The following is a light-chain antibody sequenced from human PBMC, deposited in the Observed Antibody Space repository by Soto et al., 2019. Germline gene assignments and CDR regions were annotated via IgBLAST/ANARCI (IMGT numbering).Light chain of an antibody. Sequence: QSALTQPRSVSGPPGQSVTISCTGTSSDVGDYNYVSWYQQHPGKAPKLVISDVSKRPSGVPDRFSGSKSGNTASLTISWLQAEDEADYYCCSYAGTYTFVFGTGTKLTVL. V-gene: IGLV2-11*01. CDR2: DVS. J-gene: IGLJ1*01. CDR1: SSDVGDYNY. CDR3: CSYAGTYTFV.